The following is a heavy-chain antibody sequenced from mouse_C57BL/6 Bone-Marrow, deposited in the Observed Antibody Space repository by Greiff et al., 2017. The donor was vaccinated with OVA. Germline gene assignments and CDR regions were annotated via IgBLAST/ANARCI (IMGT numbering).Heavy chain of an antibody. V-gene: IGHV1-26*01. Sequence: EVQLQQSGPELVKPGASVKISCKASGYTFTDYYMNWVKQSHGKSLEWIGDINPNNGGTSYNQKFKGKATLTVDKSSSTAYMELRSLTSEDSAVYYCARDDYDRNPYWGQGTTLTVSS. D-gene: IGHD2-4*01. CDR3: ARDDYDRNPY. CDR1: GYTFTDYY. J-gene: IGHJ2*01. CDR2: INPNNGGT.